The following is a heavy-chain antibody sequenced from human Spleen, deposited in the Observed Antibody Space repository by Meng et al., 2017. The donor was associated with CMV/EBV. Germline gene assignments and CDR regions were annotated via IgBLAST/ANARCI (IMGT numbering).Heavy chain of an antibody. Sequence: GGSLRLSRAASGFTFSDYWMSWVRQAPGKGLEWVANIKQDSSEKYYVDSVKGRITVSRDNAKNSLYLHMNNLRADDTAVYHCGRILYGGNYRIDVWGQGTTVTVSS. CDR3: GRILYGGNYRIDV. J-gene: IGHJ6*02. CDR1: GFTFSDYW. D-gene: IGHD4-23*01. CDR2: IKQDSSEK. V-gene: IGHV3-7*01.